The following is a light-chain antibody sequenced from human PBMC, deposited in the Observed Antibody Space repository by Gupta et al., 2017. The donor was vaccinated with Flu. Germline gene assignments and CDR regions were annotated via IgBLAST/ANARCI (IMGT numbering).Light chain of an antibody. J-gene: IGLJ1*01. CDR2: EVN. CDR3: TSYTSSNTLYV. V-gene: IGLV2-14*01. CDR1: SSDVGDYNY. Sequence: QSALTQPASVSGSPGQSITISCTGTSSDVGDYNYVSWYQQHPGKAPKLMIYEVNNRPSGVSNRFSGSKSRNTASLTISGLQAEDEADYYCTSYTSSNTLYVFGTGTKVTVL.